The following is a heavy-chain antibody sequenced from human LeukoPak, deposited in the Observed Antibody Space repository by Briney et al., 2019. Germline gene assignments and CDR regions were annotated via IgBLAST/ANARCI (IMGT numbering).Heavy chain of an antibody. D-gene: IGHD2-15*01. CDR3: ARGGCSGGSCYCAY. Sequence: PSQTLSLTCTVSGGSISSGGYYWRWIRQHPGTGLEWIGYIYYSGSTYYNPSLKSRVTISVDTSKNQFSLKLSSVTAADTAVYYCARGGCSGGSCYCAYWGQGTLVTVSS. J-gene: IGHJ4*02. V-gene: IGHV4-31*03. CDR2: IYYSGST. CDR1: GGSISSGGYY.